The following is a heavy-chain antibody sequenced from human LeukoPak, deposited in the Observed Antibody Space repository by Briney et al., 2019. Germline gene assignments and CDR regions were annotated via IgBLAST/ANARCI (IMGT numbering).Heavy chain of an antibody. CDR3: ARGRRSLTMIVVVITYYFGY. CDR2: MNPNSGNT. Sequence: ASVKVSCKASGYTFTSYDINWVRQATGQGLEWMGWMNPNSGNTGYAQKFQGRVTMTRNTSISTAYMELSSLRSEDTAVYYCARGRRSLTMIVVVITYYFGYWGQGNLVTVSS. D-gene: IGHD3-22*01. J-gene: IGHJ4*02. CDR1: GYTFTSYD. V-gene: IGHV1-8*01.